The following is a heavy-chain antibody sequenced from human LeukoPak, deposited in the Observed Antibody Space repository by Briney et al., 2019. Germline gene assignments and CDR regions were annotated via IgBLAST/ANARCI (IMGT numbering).Heavy chain of an antibody. CDR2: IKQDGSEK. Sequence: GGSLRLSCAASGFTFSSYWMSWVRQAPGKGLEWVANIKQDGSEKYYVDSVKGRFTISRDNAKNSLYLQMNSLRAEDTAVYYCAREQLAYCGGDCYFPVAFDIWGQGTMVTVSS. D-gene: IGHD2-21*02. J-gene: IGHJ3*02. CDR1: GFTFSSYW. CDR3: AREQLAYCGGDCYFPVAFDI. V-gene: IGHV3-7*01.